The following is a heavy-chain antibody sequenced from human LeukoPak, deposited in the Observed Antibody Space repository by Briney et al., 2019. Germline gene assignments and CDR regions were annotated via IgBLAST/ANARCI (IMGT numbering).Heavy chain of an antibody. CDR3: ARHDDYGDYY. Sequence: SETLSLTCAVYGGSFSGYYWSWIRQPPGKGLEWIGEINHSGSTNYNPSLKSRVTMSVDTSKNQFSLKLSSVTAADTAVYYCARHDDYGDYYWGQGTLVTVSS. CDR2: INHSGST. CDR1: GGSFSGYY. V-gene: IGHV4-34*01. D-gene: IGHD4-17*01. J-gene: IGHJ4*02.